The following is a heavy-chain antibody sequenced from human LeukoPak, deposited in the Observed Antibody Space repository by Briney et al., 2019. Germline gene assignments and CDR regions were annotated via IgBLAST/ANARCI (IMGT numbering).Heavy chain of an antibody. CDR3: ASSGWSYQGIWYFDL. D-gene: IGHD6-19*01. CDR1: GGSFSGYY. J-gene: IGHJ2*01. V-gene: IGHV4-59*10. Sequence: SGTLSLTCAVYGGSFSGYYWSWIRQPAGKGLEWIGRIYTSGSTNYNPSLKSRVTMSVDTSKNQFSLKLSSVTAADTAVYYCASSGWSYQGIWYFDLWGRGTLVTVSS. CDR2: IYTSGST.